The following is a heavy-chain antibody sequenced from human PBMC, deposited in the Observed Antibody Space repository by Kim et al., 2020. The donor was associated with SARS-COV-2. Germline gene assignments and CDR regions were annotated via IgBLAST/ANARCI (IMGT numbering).Heavy chain of an antibody. CDR1: GFTFSSYA. CDR3: AKDSEPGLYGSGSWTN. V-gene: IGHV3-23*01. CDR2: ISGSGGST. J-gene: IGHJ4*02. D-gene: IGHD3-10*01. Sequence: GGSLRLSCAASGFTFSSYAMSWVRQAPGKGLEWVSAISGSGGSTYYADSVKGRFTISRDNSKNTLYLQMNSLRAEDTAVYYCAKDSEPGLYGSGSWTNWGQGTLVTVSS.